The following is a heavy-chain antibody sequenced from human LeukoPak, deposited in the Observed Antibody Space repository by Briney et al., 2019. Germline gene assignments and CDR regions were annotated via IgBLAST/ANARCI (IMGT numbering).Heavy chain of an antibody. J-gene: IGHJ6*02. Sequence: SETLSLTCAVYGGSFSGYYWSWIRQPPGKGLEWIGYIYYSGSTHYNPSLNSRVTISMDTSKNHFSLKLSSVTAADTAIYYCARTSRHFYGSGSNLTPWPADMDVWGQGTKVTVSS. CDR1: GGSFSGYY. D-gene: IGHD3-10*01. CDR2: IYYSGST. V-gene: IGHV4-59*01. CDR3: ARTSRHFYGSGSNLTPWPADMDV.